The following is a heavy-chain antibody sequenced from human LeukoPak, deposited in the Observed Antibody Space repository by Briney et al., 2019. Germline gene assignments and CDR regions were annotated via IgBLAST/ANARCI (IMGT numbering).Heavy chain of an antibody. J-gene: IGHJ5*02. CDR3: ARAAGGNYDFWSGYYLNWFDP. Sequence: PSETLSLTCTVSGGSISSGGYYWSWIRQHPGKGLEWIGYIYYSGSTYYNPSLKSRVTISVDTFRNQFSLKLSSVTAADTAVYYCARAAGGNYDFWSGYYLNWFDPWGQGTLVTVSS. V-gene: IGHV4-31*03. CDR1: GGSISSGGYY. CDR2: IYYSGST. D-gene: IGHD3-3*01.